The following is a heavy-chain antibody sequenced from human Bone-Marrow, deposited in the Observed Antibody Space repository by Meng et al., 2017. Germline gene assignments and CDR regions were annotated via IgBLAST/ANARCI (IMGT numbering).Heavy chain of an antibody. D-gene: IGHD1-1*01. CDR3: AREKGGTTPDY. Sequence: QVQLGDSGAGVVPPGSTLRRSFLASGFSFSSYLMPWVRQAPGKGLEWLAAISNDGSNTDYADSVKSRFTISRDNSKDTVFLQMNSLRIEDTAVYYCAREKGGTTPDYWGQGTLVTVPS. CDR1: GFSFSSYL. V-gene: IGHV3-30*01. J-gene: IGHJ4*02. CDR2: ISNDGSNT.